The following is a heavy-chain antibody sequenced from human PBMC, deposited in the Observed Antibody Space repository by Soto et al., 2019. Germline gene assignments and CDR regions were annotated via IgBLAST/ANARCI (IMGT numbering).Heavy chain of an antibody. V-gene: IGHV3-30-3*01. Sequence: QVQLVESGGGVVQPGKSLRLSCAASAFTLSKFVMHWVRQAPGRGLEWVAVTSNDGSNTFYADSVKGRFTISRDNSKNTVYLQMNSLRTEDTAVYYYARGNLDVWGQGTTVTVSS. CDR1: AFTLSKFV. J-gene: IGHJ6*02. CDR3: ARGNLDV. D-gene: IGHD1-7*01. CDR2: TSNDGSNT.